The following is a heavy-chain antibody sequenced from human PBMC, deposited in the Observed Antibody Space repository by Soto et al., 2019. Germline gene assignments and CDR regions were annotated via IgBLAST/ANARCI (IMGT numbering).Heavy chain of an antibody. J-gene: IGHJ4*02. D-gene: IGHD5-18*01. CDR2: IIPILGIA. V-gene: IGHV1-69*04. CDR3: AGETGGYSYGYDY. CDR1: GGTFSSYT. Sequence: KXPGSSVKVSCKASGGTFSSYTISWVRQAPGQGLEWMGRIIPILGIANYAQKFQGRVTMTADKSKSTAYMELSSLRSEDTAVYYCAGETGGYSYGYDYWGQGTLVTVSS.